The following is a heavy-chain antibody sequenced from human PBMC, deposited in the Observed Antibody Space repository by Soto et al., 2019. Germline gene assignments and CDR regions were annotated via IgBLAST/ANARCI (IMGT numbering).Heavy chain of an antibody. CDR3: ARDLSYSSSSNWFDP. CDR2: ISSSSSYI. Sequence: PGGSLRLSCAASGFTFSSYSMNWVRQAPGKGLEWVSSISSSSSYIYYADSVKGRFTISRDNAKNSLYLQMNSLRAEDTAVYYCARDLSYSSSSNWFDPWGQGTLVTVSS. CDR1: GFTFSSYS. D-gene: IGHD6-6*01. V-gene: IGHV3-21*01. J-gene: IGHJ5*02.